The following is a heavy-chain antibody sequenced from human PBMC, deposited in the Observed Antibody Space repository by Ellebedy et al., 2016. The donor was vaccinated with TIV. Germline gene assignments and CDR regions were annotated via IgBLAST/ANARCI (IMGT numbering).Heavy chain of an antibody. CDR1: GGSISSSSYY. D-gene: IGHD4/OR15-4a*01. CDR2: IHYSGTT. V-gene: IGHV4-39*07. J-gene: IGHJ4*02. CDR3: ARGGASYSDY. Sequence: SETLSLTCTVSGGSISSSSYYWGWIRQPPGKGLEWIGSIHYSGTTYYNPSLKSRITISVDTSKNQFSLKLSSVTAADTAIYYCARGGASYSDYWGQGTLVTVSS.